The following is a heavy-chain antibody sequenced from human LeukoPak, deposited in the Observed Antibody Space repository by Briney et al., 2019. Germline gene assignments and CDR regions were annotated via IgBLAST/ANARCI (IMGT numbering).Heavy chain of an antibody. J-gene: IGHJ4*02. D-gene: IGHD6-19*01. V-gene: IGHV3-23*01. CDR2: ISGSGDST. CDR3: AKDYSSSAWYVFDY. Sequence: GGSLRLSCAASGFTFSSYAKRWVRQAPGKGLEWVSTISGSGDSTYYAASVKGWFTLSRDNSKNTLYLQMNSLRAEDTAVYYCAKDYSSSAWYVFDYWGQGTLVTVSS. CDR1: GFTFSSYA.